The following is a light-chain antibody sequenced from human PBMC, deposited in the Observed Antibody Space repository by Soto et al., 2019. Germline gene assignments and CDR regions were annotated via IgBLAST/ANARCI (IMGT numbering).Light chain of an antibody. V-gene: IGLV2-14*01. CDR1: SSDVGGYNY. CDR3: SSYTRSSTSYV. Sequence: QSALTQPASVSGSPGQSITISCTGTSSDVGGYNYVSWYQQHPGKAPKLMIYEVSKRPSRVSNRFSGSKSGNTASLTISGLQAEDEADYYCSSYTRSSTSYVFGTGTKLTGL. J-gene: IGLJ1*01. CDR2: EVS.